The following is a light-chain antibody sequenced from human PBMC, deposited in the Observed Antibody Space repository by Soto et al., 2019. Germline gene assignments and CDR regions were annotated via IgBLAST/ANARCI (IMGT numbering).Light chain of an antibody. CDR2: DNS. J-gene: IGLJ1*01. Sequence: QSVLTQPTSVSGAPGQRVTISCTGSISNIGAGYDVHWYQHLPGTAPKLLIYDNSNRPSGVPDRFSGSKSGTSASLAITGLQAEDEADYYCQSYDSSLSVLYVFGTGTKLTVL. CDR1: ISNIGAGYD. V-gene: IGLV1-40*01. CDR3: QSYDSSLSVLYV.